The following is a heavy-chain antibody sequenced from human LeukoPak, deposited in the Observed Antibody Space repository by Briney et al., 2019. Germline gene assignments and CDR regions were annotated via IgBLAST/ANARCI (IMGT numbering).Heavy chain of an antibody. CDR1: GGSISSSSYY. D-gene: IGHD3-22*01. Sequence: SETLSLTCTVSGGSISSSSYYWGWIRQPPGKGLEWIGSFYYSGNPYYNPSLKSRVTTSVDTSKNQFSLRLSSVTAADTAVYYCASPRGEAYPWVDSSGYLLSYFDYWGQGILVTVSS. CDR3: ASPRGEAYPWVDSSGYLLSYFDY. V-gene: IGHV4-39*01. CDR2: FYYSGNP. J-gene: IGHJ4*02.